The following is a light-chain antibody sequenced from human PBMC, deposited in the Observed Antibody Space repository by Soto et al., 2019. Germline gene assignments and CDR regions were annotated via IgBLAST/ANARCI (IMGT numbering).Light chain of an antibody. CDR3: CSYAGSFYV. V-gene: IGLV2-11*01. Sequence: QSVLTQPRSVSGSPRQSVTISCTGTSSDVGGYNYVSWYQQHPGKAPKLMIYDVSKRPSGVPDRFSGSKSGNTASLTISGLQAEDEADCYCCSYAGSFYVFGTGTKVIVL. CDR1: SSDVGGYNY. CDR2: DVS. J-gene: IGLJ1*01.